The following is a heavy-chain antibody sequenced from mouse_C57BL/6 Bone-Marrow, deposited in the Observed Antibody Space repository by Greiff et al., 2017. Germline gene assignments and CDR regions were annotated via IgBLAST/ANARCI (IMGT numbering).Heavy chain of an antibody. CDR3: AGSDGYPFCYFDV. Sequence: VQLQQPGAELVMPGASVKLSCKASGYTFTSYWMHWVKQRPGQGLEWIGEIDPSDSYTYYNQKFKGKSTLTVDNSSSTAYMLLSSLTSEDSAVYYCAGSDGYPFCYFDVWGTGTTVTVSS. CDR1: GYTFTSYW. V-gene: IGHV1-69*01. J-gene: IGHJ1*03. D-gene: IGHD2-3*01. CDR2: IDPSDSYT.